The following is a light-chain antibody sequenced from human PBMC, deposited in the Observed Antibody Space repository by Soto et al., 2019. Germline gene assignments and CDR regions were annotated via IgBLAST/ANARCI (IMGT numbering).Light chain of an antibody. CDR2: EVS. CDR3: SSYTTSSTLV. V-gene: IGLV2-14*01. Sequence: QSALTQPASVSGSPGQSITISCTGTSSDVGGYNYVSWYQQHPGKAPKLMIYEVSNRPSGVSNRFSGSKSGNTASLTISGLQAEAEADYYCSSYTTSSTLVFGGGTKLTV. CDR1: SSDVGGYNY. J-gene: IGLJ2*01.